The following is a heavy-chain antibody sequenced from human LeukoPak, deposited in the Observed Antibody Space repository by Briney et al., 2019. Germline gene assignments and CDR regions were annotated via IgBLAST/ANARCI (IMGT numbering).Heavy chain of an antibody. Sequence: SETLSLTCTVSGGSISSYYWSWIRQPPGKGLEWIGYIYYSGSTNYNPSLRSRVTISVDTSKNQFSLKLSSVTAADTAVYYCARHLYYYDSSGYYLAALDIWGQGTMVTVSS. CDR1: GGSISSYY. J-gene: IGHJ3*02. CDR3: ARHLYYYDSSGYYLAALDI. V-gene: IGHV4-59*08. D-gene: IGHD3-22*01. CDR2: IYYSGST.